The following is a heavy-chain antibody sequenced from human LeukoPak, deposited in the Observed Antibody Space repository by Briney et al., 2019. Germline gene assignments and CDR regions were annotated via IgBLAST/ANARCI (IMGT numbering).Heavy chain of an antibody. CDR1: GFIFSDYY. Sequence: GGSLTLSCAASGFIFSDYYMSCIRQAPGKGLEWLSYISSSSIYTSYADSVKGRFTISRDNAKNSLYLQLNSLRAEDTAVYYCTRGSPPDYWGQGTLVTVSS. CDR3: TRGSPPDY. J-gene: IGHJ4*02. D-gene: IGHD2-15*01. V-gene: IGHV3-11*05. CDR2: ISSSSIYT.